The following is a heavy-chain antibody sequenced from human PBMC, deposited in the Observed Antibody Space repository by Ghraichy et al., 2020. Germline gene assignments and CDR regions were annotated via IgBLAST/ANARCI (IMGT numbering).Heavy chain of an antibody. CDR2: IYSGGST. J-gene: IGHJ1*01. CDR3: ARGRLNWNYFRLEYFQH. CDR1: GFTVSSNY. V-gene: IGHV3-66*02. Sequence: GGSLRLSCAASGFTVSSNYMSWVRQAPGKGLEWVSVIYSGGSTYYADSVKGRFTISRDNSKNTLYLQMNSLRAEDTAVYYCARGRLNWNYFRLEYFQHWGQGTLVTVSS. D-gene: IGHD1-7*01.